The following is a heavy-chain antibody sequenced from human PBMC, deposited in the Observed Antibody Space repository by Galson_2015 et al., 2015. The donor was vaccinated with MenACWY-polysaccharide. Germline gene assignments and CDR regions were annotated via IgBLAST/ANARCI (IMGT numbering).Heavy chain of an antibody. J-gene: IGHJ4*02. V-gene: IGHV3-30-3*01. Sequence: SLRLSCAGSGFTFSSYAMRWVRQAPGKGLEWVAVISYDGSNKYYADSVKDRFTISRDNSKNTLYLQMNSLRAEDTAVYYCASGGPDIVVVPAVDFDYWGQGTLVTVSS. CDR2: ISYDGSNK. CDR3: ASGGPDIVVVPAVDFDY. CDR1: GFTFSSYA. D-gene: IGHD2-2*01.